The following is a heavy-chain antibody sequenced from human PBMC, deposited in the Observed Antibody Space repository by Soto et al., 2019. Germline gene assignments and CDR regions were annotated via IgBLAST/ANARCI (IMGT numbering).Heavy chain of an antibody. CDR1: GDAIYIGGYY. V-gene: IGHV4-31*03. J-gene: IGHJ5*02. Sequence: QVQLQESGPGLVKPSQTLSLTCTVSGDAIYIGGYYWTWIRQHPGKGLEWIGYIYHTGKTSFNPSLECRVIMSAEKSKNRFSLKLASVTAADTAVYYCARDGSSTANWIDPWGQGTLVTVSS. D-gene: IGHD2-2*01. CDR2: IYHTGKT. CDR3: ARDGSSTANWIDP.